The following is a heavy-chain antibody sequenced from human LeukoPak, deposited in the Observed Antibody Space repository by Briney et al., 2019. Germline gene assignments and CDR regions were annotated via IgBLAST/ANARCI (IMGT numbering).Heavy chain of an antibody. CDR1: GFTFSSYW. CDR3: ARVLRPWYFDL. J-gene: IGHJ2*01. D-gene: IGHD2/OR15-2a*01. V-gene: IGHV3-74*01. Sequence: GGSLRLSCAASGFTFSSYWMHWVRQAPGKGLVWVSRIKSDGSSTSYADSVKGRFTISRDNAKNTLYLQMNSLRAEDTAVYYCARVLRPWYFDLWGRGTLVTVSS. CDR2: IKSDGSST.